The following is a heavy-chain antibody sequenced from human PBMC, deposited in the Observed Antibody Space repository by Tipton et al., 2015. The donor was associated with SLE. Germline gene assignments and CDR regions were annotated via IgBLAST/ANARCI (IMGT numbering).Heavy chain of an antibody. J-gene: IGHJ6*02. Sequence: QSGAEVKKPGSSVKVSCKASGCTFSTYAIFWVRQAPGQGLEWMGGIIPLFGTTTYSKKFRDKITVTTDASTSTVYMELSSLRSEDTAVYYCAMRSHEFYYGMDVWGQATTIPVSS. V-gene: IGHV1-69*05. CDR1: GCTFSTYA. CDR2: IIPLFGTT. CDR3: AMRSHEFYYGMDV. D-gene: IGHD3-10*01.